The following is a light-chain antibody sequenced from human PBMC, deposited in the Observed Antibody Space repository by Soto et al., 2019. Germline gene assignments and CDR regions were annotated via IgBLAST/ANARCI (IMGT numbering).Light chain of an antibody. CDR1: ISDVGGYNF. Sequence: VLTHPASVCGSPGQSITISRTGTISDVGGYNFVSWYQQHPGKAPKLMIYEVTNRPSGVSNRFSGYNSVNTASLTISGLQAEDEADYYCASYTRSSTYVFGTGTKVTV. J-gene: IGLJ1*01. V-gene: IGLV2-14*01. CDR2: EVT. CDR3: ASYTRSSTYV.